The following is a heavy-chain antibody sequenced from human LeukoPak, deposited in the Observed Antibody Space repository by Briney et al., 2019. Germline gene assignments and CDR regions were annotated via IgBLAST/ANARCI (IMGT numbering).Heavy chain of an antibody. J-gene: IGHJ4*02. CDR1: GFTFSSYA. Sequence: GGSLRLSCAASGFTFSSYAMSWVRQAPGQGLEWVSVIYSGGSTYYADSVKGRFTISRDNSKNTLYLQMNSLRAEDTAVYYCARGNPTYFDYWGQGTLVTVSS. CDR2: IYSGGST. CDR3: ARGNPTYFDY. V-gene: IGHV3-66*01. D-gene: IGHD1-14*01.